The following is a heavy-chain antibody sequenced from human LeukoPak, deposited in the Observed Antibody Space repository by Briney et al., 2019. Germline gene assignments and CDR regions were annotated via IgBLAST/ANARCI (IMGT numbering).Heavy chain of an antibody. CDR2: INPSGGST. D-gene: IGHD2-2*01. J-gene: IGHJ4*02. V-gene: IGHV1-46*01. CDR3: ARGDCSSNRCPEPFDY. CDR1: GYTFTSYY. Sequence: GASVKVSCKASGYTFTSYYMHWVRQAPGQGLEWMRIINPSGGSTSYAQKFQGRVTMTRDTSTSTVYMELSSLRSEDTAVYYCARGDCSSNRCPEPFDYCGQGTRVTVSS.